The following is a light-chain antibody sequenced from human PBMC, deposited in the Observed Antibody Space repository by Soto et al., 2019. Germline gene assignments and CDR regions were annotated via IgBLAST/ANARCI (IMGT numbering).Light chain of an antibody. CDR1: QSIGLA. Sequence: EIVLTQSPATLSLSPGERATLSCRASQSIGLAIAWYQQKPGQAPRLLIYDASNRATGIPARFSGSGSGTDFTLTISSLEPEDFAVYYCQQRSNWPPWTFGQGTRLEIK. CDR3: QQRSNWPPWT. CDR2: DAS. J-gene: IGKJ5*01. V-gene: IGKV3-11*01.